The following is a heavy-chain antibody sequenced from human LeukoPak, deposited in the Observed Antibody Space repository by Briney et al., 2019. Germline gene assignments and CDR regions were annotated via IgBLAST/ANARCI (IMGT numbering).Heavy chain of an antibody. CDR3: AKDRGGRYCSSTSCSIYFQH. Sequence: GGSLRLSCAASGFTFSSYAMSWVRQAPGKGLEWVSAISGSGGSTYYADSVKGRFTISRDNSKNTLYLQMNSLRAEDTAVYYCAKDRGGRYCSSTSCSIYFQHWGQGTLVTVSS. CDR2: ISGSGGST. V-gene: IGHV3-23*01. D-gene: IGHD2-2*01. CDR1: GFTFSSYA. J-gene: IGHJ1*01.